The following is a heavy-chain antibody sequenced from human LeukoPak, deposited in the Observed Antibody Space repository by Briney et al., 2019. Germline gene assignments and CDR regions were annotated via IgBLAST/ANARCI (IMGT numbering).Heavy chain of an antibody. D-gene: IGHD3-22*01. CDR3: ARVSGITMIVVVIEDAFDI. CDR2: IYYSGRT. V-gene: IGHV4-39*07. J-gene: IGHJ3*02. CDR1: GGSISSSSYY. Sequence: SETLSLTCTVSGGSISSSSYYWGWIRQPPGKGLEWIGSIYYSGRTYYNPSLKSRVTISVDTSKNQFSLKLSSVTAADTAVYYCARVSGITMIVVVIEDAFDIWGQGTMVTVSP.